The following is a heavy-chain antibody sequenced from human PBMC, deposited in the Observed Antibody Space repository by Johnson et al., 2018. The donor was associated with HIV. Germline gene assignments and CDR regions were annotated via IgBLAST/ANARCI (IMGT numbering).Heavy chain of an antibody. V-gene: IGHV3-11*04. Sequence: QLVESGGGLVKPGGSLSLSCAASGFTFSDYYMSWIRQAPGKGLEWVSYISRSGSSIYYADSVKGRFTIFRDNAKNSLFLEISSLRAEDTAVYYCASSGYCSGGSCYRWHAFDIWGQGTMVTVSS. CDR2: ISRSGSSI. CDR3: ASSGYCSGGSCYRWHAFDI. J-gene: IGHJ3*02. D-gene: IGHD2-15*01. CDR1: GFTFSDYY.